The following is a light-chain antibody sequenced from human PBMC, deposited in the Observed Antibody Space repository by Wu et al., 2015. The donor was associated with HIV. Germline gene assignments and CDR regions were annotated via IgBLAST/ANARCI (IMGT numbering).Light chain of an antibody. CDR3: QQYGRSPWT. CDR2: GAS. V-gene: IGKV3-20*01. J-gene: IGKJ1*01. Sequence: EIVLTQSPGTLSLSPGERATLSCRASQSVSSSYLAWYQQKPGQAPRLLIYGASSRATGIPDRFSGSGSGTDFTLSISRLEPEDFAVYYCQQYGRSPWTFGQGTKGGNQ. CDR1: QSVSSSY.